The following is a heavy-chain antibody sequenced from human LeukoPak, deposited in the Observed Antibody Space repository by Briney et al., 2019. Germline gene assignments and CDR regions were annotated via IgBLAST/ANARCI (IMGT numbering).Heavy chain of an antibody. CDR1: GGSFSGYS. Sequence: PSETLSLTCAVYGGSFSGYSWTWIRQSPGKGLEWIGEIYHSGITNYNPSLKSRVTISVDTSKIQFSLKLTSVTAADTAVYYCARSRCSSISCASRGAFDIWGQGTMVTVSS. CDR3: ARSRCSSISCASRGAFDI. D-gene: IGHD2-2*01. CDR2: IYHSGIT. J-gene: IGHJ3*02. V-gene: IGHV4-34*01.